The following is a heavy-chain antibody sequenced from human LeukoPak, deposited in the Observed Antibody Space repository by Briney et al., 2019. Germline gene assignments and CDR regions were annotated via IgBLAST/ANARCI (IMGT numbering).Heavy chain of an antibody. CDR2: IYTSGST. CDR3: AREVPVHSIVAKTNWFDP. J-gene: IGHJ5*02. Sequence: SETLSLTCTVSGGSISSGSYYWSWIRQPAGKGLEWIGRIYTSGSTNYNPSLKSRVTISVDTSKNQFSLKLSSVTAADTAVYYCAREVPVHSIVAKTNWFDPWGQGTLVTVSS. D-gene: IGHD5-12*01. V-gene: IGHV4-61*02. CDR1: GGSISSGSYY.